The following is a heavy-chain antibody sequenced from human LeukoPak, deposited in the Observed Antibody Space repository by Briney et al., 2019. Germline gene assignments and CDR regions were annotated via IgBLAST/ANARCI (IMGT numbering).Heavy chain of an antibody. CDR1: GVSFDTYV. CDR2: VSGRAKTT. Sequence: PGGSLRLSSTASGVSFDTYVMNWVRQAPGQGLEWVSAVSGRAKTTYYADSVKGRFTTSRDNSNNTVYLQMKSLRAEDTAVYYCAKSHRGGLRFWVGFFYMDVWGSGTTVAVSS. J-gene: IGHJ6*03. D-gene: IGHD3-3*01. V-gene: IGHV3-23*01. CDR3: AKSHRGGLRFWVGFFYMDV.